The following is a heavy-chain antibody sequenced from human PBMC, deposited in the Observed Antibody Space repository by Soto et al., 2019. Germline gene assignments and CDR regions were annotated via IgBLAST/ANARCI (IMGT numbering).Heavy chain of an antibody. CDR2: IYYTGTT. CDR3: ASVSLAARLFDY. V-gene: IGHV4-31*03. CDR1: GGSIGSGGYY. Sequence: SETLSLTCTVSGGSIGSGGYYWSGIRQHPGKGLEWIGYIYYTGTTYYNPSLKSRVTISVDTSKNQFSLRLNSVTAADTAVYYCASVSLAARLFDYWGQGTLVTVSS. J-gene: IGHJ4*02. D-gene: IGHD6-6*01.